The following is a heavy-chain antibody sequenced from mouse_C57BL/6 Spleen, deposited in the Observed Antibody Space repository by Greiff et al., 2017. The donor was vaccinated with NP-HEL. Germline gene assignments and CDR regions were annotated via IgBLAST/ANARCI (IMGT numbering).Heavy chain of an antibody. V-gene: IGHV1-26*01. CDR1: GYTFTDYY. J-gene: IGHJ2*01. Sequence: EVQLQQSGPELVKPGASVKISCKASGYTFTDYYMNWVKQSHGKSLEWIGDINPNNGGTSYNQKFKGKATLTVDKSSSTAYMELRSLTSEDSAVYYCARSLYYGSSYEGFDYWGQGTTLTVSS. D-gene: IGHD1-1*01. CDR3: ARSLYYGSSYEGFDY. CDR2: INPNNGGT.